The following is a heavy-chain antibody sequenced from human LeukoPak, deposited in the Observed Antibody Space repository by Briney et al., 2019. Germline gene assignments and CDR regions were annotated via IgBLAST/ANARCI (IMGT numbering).Heavy chain of an antibody. J-gene: IGHJ6*03. Sequence: SETLSLTCAVSGGSISGYYWSWIRQPPGKGLEWIGEIYYSGSTNYNPSLKSRVTISVDTSKNQFSLKLSSVTAADTAVYYCARATYSCGYPSYYYMDDWGKGTMVTVSS. CDR2: IYYSGST. CDR3: ARATYSCGYPSYYYMDD. CDR1: GGSISGYY. D-gene: IGHD3-22*01. V-gene: IGHV4-34*01.